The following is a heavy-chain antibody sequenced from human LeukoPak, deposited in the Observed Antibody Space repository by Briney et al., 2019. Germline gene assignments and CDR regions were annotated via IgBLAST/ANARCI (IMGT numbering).Heavy chain of an antibody. Sequence: PGGSLRLSCAASGFTFSSYSMNWVRQAPGKGLEWVSSISSSSSYIYYADSVKGRFTISRDNAKNSLYLQMNSLRAEDTAVYYCARDLESITMVRGFYDWGQGTLVTVSS. D-gene: IGHD3-10*01. CDR2: ISSSSSYI. CDR1: GFTFSSYS. J-gene: IGHJ4*02. CDR3: ARDLESITMVRGFYD. V-gene: IGHV3-21*01.